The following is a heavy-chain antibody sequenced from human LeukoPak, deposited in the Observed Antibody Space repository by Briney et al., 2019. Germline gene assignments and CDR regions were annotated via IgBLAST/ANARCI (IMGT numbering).Heavy chain of an antibody. J-gene: IGHJ4*01. Sequence: SETLSLTCAVYGGSFSGYYWSWIRQPPGKGLEWIGEINHSGSTNYNPSLKSRVTISVDTSKNQFSLKLSSVTAADTAVYYCARLRPEVSYWGPATLVTASS. CDR2: INHSGST. CDR1: GGSFSGYY. CDR3: ARLRPEVSY. V-gene: IGHV4-34*01.